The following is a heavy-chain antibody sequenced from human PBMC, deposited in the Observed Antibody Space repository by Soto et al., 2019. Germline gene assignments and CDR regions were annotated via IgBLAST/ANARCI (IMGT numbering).Heavy chain of an antibody. Sequence: PSETLSLTCSVSGDSMNTIGSYWSWVRQHPGKSLEWIGYIYHTGSTYYNPSLKSRVVISLDTSKQQFFLNVTSVTAADTAVYYCSRLRDTYFFDSWGQGALVTVSS. J-gene: IGHJ4*02. CDR1: GDSMNTIGSY. CDR2: IYHTGST. V-gene: IGHV4-31*03. D-gene: IGHD3-10*01. CDR3: SRLRDTYFFDS.